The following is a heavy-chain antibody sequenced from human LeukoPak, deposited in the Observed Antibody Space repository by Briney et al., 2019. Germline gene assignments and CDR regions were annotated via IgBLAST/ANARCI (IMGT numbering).Heavy chain of an antibody. V-gene: IGHV3-23*01. Sequence: GGSLRLSCAASGFTFSSHALSWVRQAPGKGLEWVSSLSGSGYNTYYADSVKGRFTISRDNSKNTVYLQMNSLRAEDTAVYYCARDSGTLDYWGQGTLVTVSS. J-gene: IGHJ4*02. CDR2: LSGSGYNT. CDR1: GFTFSSHA. CDR3: ARDSGTLDY. D-gene: IGHD3-10*01.